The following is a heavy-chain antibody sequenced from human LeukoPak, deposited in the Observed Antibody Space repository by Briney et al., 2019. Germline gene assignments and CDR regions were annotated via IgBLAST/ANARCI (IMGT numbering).Heavy chain of an antibody. Sequence: NPSQTLSLTCTVSGGSIGSGGHYWSWIRQHPGKGLEWIGYIYYSGSTYYNPSLKSRVTISVDAPKNQFSLKLSSVTAADTAVYYCARGGEYYYDSSGYYDTFDYWGQGTLVTVSS. J-gene: IGHJ4*02. D-gene: IGHD3-22*01. V-gene: IGHV4-31*03. CDR1: GGSIGSGGHY. CDR3: ARGGEYYYDSSGYYDTFDY. CDR2: IYYSGST.